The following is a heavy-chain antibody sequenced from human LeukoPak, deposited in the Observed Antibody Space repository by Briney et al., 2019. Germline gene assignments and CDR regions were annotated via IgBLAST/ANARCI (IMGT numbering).Heavy chain of an antibody. Sequence: GESLKISCKGSGYSFSNYWIAWVRRMPGKGLEWMGIIFPADSDTRHSPSLQGQVTISVDKSINTAYLQWSSLKASDSAMYYCARPPGVGATSFDYWGQGTLVTVSS. J-gene: IGHJ4*02. V-gene: IGHV5-51*01. CDR3: ARPPGVGATSFDY. D-gene: IGHD1-26*01. CDR2: IFPADSDT. CDR1: GYSFSNYW.